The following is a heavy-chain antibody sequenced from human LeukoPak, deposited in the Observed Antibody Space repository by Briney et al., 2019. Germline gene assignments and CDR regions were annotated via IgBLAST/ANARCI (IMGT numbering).Heavy chain of an antibody. J-gene: IGHJ6*02. CDR2: ISGSGGST. Sequence: GGSLRLSCAASGFTFSSYAMSWVRQASGKGLEWVSAISGSGGSTYYADSVKGRFTISRDNSKNTLYLQMNSLRAEDTAVYYCAKVNYYGSGPMDVWGQGTTVTVSS. CDR3: AKVNYYGSGPMDV. D-gene: IGHD3-10*01. V-gene: IGHV3-23*01. CDR1: GFTFSSYA.